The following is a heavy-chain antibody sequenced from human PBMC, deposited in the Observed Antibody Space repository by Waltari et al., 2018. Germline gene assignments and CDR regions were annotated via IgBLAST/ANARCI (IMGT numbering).Heavy chain of an antibody. Sequence: EVQLVQSGAAVKKPGEYLKISWKGSGYTLDNHWICWLGQVPGKGLGWMGGLYPVDSDIRYSPSFQGQVPISVDKSLSTAYLQWSSLKASDSAMYYCARLYTYYDILTRYYYSQFLDYWGQGTLVTVSS. J-gene: IGHJ4*02. CDR1: GYTLDNHW. V-gene: IGHV5-51*01. CDR2: LYPVDSDI. CDR3: ARLYTYYDILTRYYYSQFLDY. D-gene: IGHD3-9*01.